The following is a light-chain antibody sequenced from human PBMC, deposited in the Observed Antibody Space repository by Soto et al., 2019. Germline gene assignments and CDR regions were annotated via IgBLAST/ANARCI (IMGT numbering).Light chain of an antibody. J-gene: IGLJ3*02. CDR1: TGAVTSGHY. Sequence: QAVVTQEASLTVSPGGTVTLTCVSSTGAVTSGHYPYWFQQKAGQAPRTLIYDTSKKHSWTPARFSGSLLGGKAALTLSGAQPEYEAEYYCFLYYNGADWVFGGGTKLTVL. CDR2: DTS. CDR3: FLYYNGADWV. V-gene: IGLV7-46*01.